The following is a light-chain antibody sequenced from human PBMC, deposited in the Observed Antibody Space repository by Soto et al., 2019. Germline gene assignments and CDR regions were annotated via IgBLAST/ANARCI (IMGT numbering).Light chain of an antibody. Sequence: QSVLTQPPSVSGAPGQRVTISCTGSSSNIGAGYTEHWYQQLPGTAHKLLVAGNRPSGVPDRFSVSKSGASASLAITGLQAEDEADYYCQSYDSSLSRRWVFGGGTKLTVL. CDR1: SSNIGAGYT. CDR2: G. J-gene: IGLJ3*02. V-gene: IGLV1-40*01. CDR3: QSYDSSLSRRWV.